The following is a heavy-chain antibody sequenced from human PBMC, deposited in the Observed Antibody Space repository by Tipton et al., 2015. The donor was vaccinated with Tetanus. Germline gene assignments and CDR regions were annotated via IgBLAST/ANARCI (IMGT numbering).Heavy chain of an antibody. CDR1: GYTFTSYD. Sequence: QVQLVQSGAEVKKPGASVKVSCKASGYTFTSYDINWVRQATGQGLEWMGWMNPNSGNTGYAQKFQGRVTMTRNTSISTAYMELSSLRSEDTAVYYCARDPLTGVRTTEGSADYWGQGTLVTVSS. V-gene: IGHV1-8*01. CDR3: ARDPLTGVRTTEGSADY. CDR2: MNPNSGNT. D-gene: IGHD7-27*01. J-gene: IGHJ4*02.